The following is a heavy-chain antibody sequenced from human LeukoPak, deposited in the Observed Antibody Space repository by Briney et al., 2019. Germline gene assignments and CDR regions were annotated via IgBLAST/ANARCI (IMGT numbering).Heavy chain of an antibody. CDR2: ISGSGGST. D-gene: IGHD2-15*01. CDR3: AKVGREVVGVVDAAFSY. J-gene: IGHJ4*02. CDR1: GFTFSSYA. Sequence: PGGSLRLSCAASGFTFSSYAMSWVRQAPGKGLEWVSAISGSGGSTYYADSVKGRFTISRDNSKNTLYLQMNSLRAEDTAVYYCAKVGREVVGVVDAAFSYWGQGTLVTVSS. V-gene: IGHV3-23*01.